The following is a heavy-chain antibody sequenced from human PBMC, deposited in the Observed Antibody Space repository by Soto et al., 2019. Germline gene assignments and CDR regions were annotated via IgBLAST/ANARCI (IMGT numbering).Heavy chain of an antibody. Sequence: PGGSLRLSCTVSGFTFGDYAMSWSRQAPGKGLGWVGVIRSKAYGETTDYAASVKGRFTILRDDSKSIAYLQMNSLQSEGTGVYYCTRYTYTSRYSYYGMDVWGHGTTVTVSS. D-gene: IGHD2-2*01. CDR1: GFTFGDYA. CDR2: IRSKAYGETT. J-gene: IGHJ6*02. V-gene: IGHV3-49*03. CDR3: TRYTYTSRYSYYGMDV.